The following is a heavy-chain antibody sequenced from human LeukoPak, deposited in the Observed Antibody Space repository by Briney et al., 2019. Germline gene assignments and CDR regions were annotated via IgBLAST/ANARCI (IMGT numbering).Heavy chain of an antibody. V-gene: IGHV3-74*01. CDR3: SRDRFGVIDRAHMDV. CDR1: GFTFSSYW. CDR2: INSDGSST. J-gene: IGHJ6*02. D-gene: IGHD3-10*01. Sequence: PGGSLRLSCAASGFTFSSYWMHWVRQAPGKGLVWVSRINSDGSSTSYADSVKGRFTISRDNAKNTLYLQMNSLRAEDTAVYYCSRDRFGVIDRAHMDVWGQGTTVTVSS.